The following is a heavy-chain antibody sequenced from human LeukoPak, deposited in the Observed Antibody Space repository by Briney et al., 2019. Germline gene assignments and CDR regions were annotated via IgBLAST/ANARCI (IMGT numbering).Heavy chain of an antibody. CDR3: ARTYYYDSSGYFPCFDY. CDR2: ISSSSSYI. D-gene: IGHD3-22*01. J-gene: IGHJ4*02. V-gene: IGHV3-21*01. Sequence: GGSLRLSCAASEFTFSSYSMNWVRQAPGKGLEWVSSISSSSSYIYYADSVKGRFTISRDNAKNSLYLQMNSLRAEDTAVYYCARTYYYDSSGYFPCFDYWGQGTLVTVSS. CDR1: EFTFSSYS.